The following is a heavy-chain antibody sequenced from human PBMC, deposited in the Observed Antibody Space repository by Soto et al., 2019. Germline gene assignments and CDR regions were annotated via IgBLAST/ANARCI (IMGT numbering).Heavy chain of an antibody. J-gene: IGHJ4*02. V-gene: IGHV3-11*06. CDR1: GFIFSDYY. CDR2: ISGSGTYT. Sequence: GGSLRLSCAASGFIFSDYYMSWIRQAPGKGLEWVSIISGSGTYTDYADSVKGRFTISRDHATNSLYLQMNSLRAEDTAVYYFARSYDDIRGFYYLDYWAREPWSPSPQ. CDR3: ARSYDDIRGFYYLDY. D-gene: IGHD3-22*01.